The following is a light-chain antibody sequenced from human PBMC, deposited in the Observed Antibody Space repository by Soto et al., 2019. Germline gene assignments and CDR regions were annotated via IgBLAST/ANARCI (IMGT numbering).Light chain of an antibody. CDR2: DAS. V-gene: IGKV3-11*01. CDR1: QSVSSY. Sequence: EIVLTQSPATVSLSPGERATLSCRASQSVSSYLAWYQQKPGQPPRLLIYDASNRATGIPARFSGSGSGTDFTLTINSLEPEDVAVYYCRQRSSWPRTFGQGTKVDIK. CDR3: RQRSSWPRT. J-gene: IGKJ1*01.